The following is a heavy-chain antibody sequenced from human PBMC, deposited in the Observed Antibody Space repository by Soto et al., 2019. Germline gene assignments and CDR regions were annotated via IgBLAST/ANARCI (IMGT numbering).Heavy chain of an antibody. J-gene: IGHJ4*02. Sequence: GGSLRLSCAASGFTFSSYAMHWVRQAPGKGLEWVAVISYDGSNKYYADSVKGRFTISRDNSKNTLYLQMNSLRAEDTAVYYCARELDDYLDYWGQGTLVTVSS. CDR3: ARELDDYLDY. CDR1: GFTFSSYA. CDR2: ISYDGSNK. V-gene: IGHV3-30-3*01.